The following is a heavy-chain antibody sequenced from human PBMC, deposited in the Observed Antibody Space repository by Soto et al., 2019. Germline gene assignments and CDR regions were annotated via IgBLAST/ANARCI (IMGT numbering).Heavy chain of an antibody. V-gene: IGHV1-2*02. D-gene: IGHD2-8*01. Sequence: ASVKVSCKASGYTFTGYYMHWVRQAPGQGLEWMGWINPNSGGTNYAQKFQGRVTMTRDTSISTAYMELSRLRSDDTAVYYCARDKGYCTNGVCYTLGYWGQGTLVTVSS. CDR2: INPNSGGT. J-gene: IGHJ4*02. CDR3: ARDKGYCTNGVCYTLGY. CDR1: GYTFTGYY.